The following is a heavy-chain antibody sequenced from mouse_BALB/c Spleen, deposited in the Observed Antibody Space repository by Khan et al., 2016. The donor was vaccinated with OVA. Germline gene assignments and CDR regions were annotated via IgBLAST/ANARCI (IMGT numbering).Heavy chain of an antibody. Sequence: EVQLQESGPGLVKPSQSLSLTCSVTGYSITSGYYWNWIRQFPGNKLEWMGYMNYDGANTYNPSLRNRISITRDTSNHQFFLKLNSLTTEDTATDYCARAYFRYDETWFASWGQGTLVTVSA. V-gene: IGHV3-6*02. CDR2: MNYDGAN. CDR1: GYSITSGYY. D-gene: IGHD2-14*01. J-gene: IGHJ3*01. CDR3: ARAYFRYDETWFAS.